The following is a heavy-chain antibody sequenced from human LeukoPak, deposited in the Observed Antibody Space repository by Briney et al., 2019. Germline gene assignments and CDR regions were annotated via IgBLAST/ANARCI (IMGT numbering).Heavy chain of an antibody. CDR3: ATANRRRDGYNSGFWDY. Sequence: ASVKVSCKASGGTFSSYAISWVRQAPGQGLEWMGGIIPIFDTANYAQKFQGRVTITADESTNTAYMELSSLRSEDTAVFYCATANRRRDGYNSGFWDYWGQGTLVTVSS. J-gene: IGHJ4*02. V-gene: IGHV1-69*13. D-gene: IGHD5-24*01. CDR1: GGTFSSYA. CDR2: IIPIFDTA.